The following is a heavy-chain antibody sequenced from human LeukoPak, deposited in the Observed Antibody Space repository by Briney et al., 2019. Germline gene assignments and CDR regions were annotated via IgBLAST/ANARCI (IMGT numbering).Heavy chain of an antibody. V-gene: IGHV4-4*09. Sequence: SETLSLTCTVSGGSISSYYWSWIRQPPGKGLEWIGYIYTSGSTNYNPSLKSRVTISVDTSKNQFSLKLSSVTAADMAVYYCGGGGSSWFLDYWGQGTLVTVSS. CDR1: GGSISSYY. J-gene: IGHJ4*02. CDR2: IYTSGST. D-gene: IGHD6-13*01. CDR3: GGGGSSWFLDY.